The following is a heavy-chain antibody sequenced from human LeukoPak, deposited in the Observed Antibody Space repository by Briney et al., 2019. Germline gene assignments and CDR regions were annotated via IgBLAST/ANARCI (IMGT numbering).Heavy chain of an antibody. D-gene: IGHD3-22*01. Sequence: GGSLRLSCAASGLTFTNYGITWVRQAQGKWLECVSATGGSGDNTYYADSVKGRFTISRDNSKKTLYLQMNSLRAEDTAVYYCARAATYYYDSSGFIQHWGQGTLVTVSS. V-gene: IGHV3-23*01. CDR2: TGGSGDNT. J-gene: IGHJ1*01. CDR3: ARAATYYYDSSGFIQH. CDR1: GLTFTNYG.